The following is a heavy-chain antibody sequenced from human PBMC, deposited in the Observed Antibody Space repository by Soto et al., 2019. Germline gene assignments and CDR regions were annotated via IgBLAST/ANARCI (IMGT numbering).Heavy chain of an antibody. J-gene: IGHJ4*02. Sequence: ASVKVSCKASGGTFSSYAISWVRQAPGQRLEWMGGIIPIFGTANYAQKFQGRVTITADESTSTAYMELSSLRSEDTAVYYCASGGDLYYFDYWGQGTLVTVSS. CDR1: GGTFSSYA. D-gene: IGHD3-10*01. CDR2: IIPIFGTA. V-gene: IGHV1-69*13. CDR3: ASGGDLYYFDY.